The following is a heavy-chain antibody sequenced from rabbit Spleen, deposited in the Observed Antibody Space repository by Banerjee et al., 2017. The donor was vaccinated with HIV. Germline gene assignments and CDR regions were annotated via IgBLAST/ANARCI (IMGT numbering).Heavy chain of an antibody. D-gene: IGHD1-1*01. Sequence: QSLEESGGDLVKPGASLTLTCTASGFSFSSSDYMCWVRQAPGKGLEWIACINGITGKAVYANWVKGRFTFSKTSSTTVTLQMTSLTVADTATYFCARWLTGAYFNFWGPGTLVTVS. CDR2: INGITGKA. V-gene: IGHV1S40*01. J-gene: IGHJ4*01. CDR1: GFSFSSSDY. CDR3: ARWLTGAYFNF.